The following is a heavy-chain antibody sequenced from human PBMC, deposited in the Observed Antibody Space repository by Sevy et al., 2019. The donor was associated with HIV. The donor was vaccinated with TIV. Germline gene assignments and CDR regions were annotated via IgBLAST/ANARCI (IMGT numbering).Heavy chain of an antibody. V-gene: IGHV4-34*01. CDR3: ASTVSPYYYDMDV. CDR1: DGSFSAFH. D-gene: IGHD1-20*01. J-gene: IGHJ6*02. CDR2: INHSGST. Sequence: SETLSLTCAVYDGSFSAFHWSWIRQPSGKGLEWIGIINHSGSTNYNPSLQSRVTISVDTSVNQFSLKLSSVTAADTAVYYCASTVSPYYYDMDVWGQGTTVTVSS.